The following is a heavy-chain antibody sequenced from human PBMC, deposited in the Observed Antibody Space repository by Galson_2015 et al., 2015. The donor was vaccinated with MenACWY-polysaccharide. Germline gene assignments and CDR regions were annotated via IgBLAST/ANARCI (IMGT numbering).Heavy chain of an antibody. V-gene: IGHV1-69*13. D-gene: IGHD3-22*01. J-gene: IGHJ6*02. CDR3: ARVAYYYDSGGQNYYYYGMDV. CDR2: IIPIFGTA. CDR1: GGTFSSYA. Sequence: SVKVSCKASGGTFSSYAISWVRQAPGQGLEWMGGIIPIFGTANYAQKFQGRVTITADESTSTAYMELSSLRSEDTAVYYCARVAYYYDSGGQNYYYYGMDVWGQGTTVTVSS.